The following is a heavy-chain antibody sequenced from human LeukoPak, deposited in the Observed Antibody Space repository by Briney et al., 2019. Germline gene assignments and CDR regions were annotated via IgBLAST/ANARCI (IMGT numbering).Heavy chain of an antibody. Sequence: EASVKVSCKASGYTFTGYYMHWVRQAPGQGLEWMGWINPNSGGTNYAQKFQGRVTMTRDTSISTAYMELSRLRSDDTAVYYCARDHSSGWYRGWMGRKHYFDYWGQGPWSPSPQ. CDR3: ARDHSSGWYRGWMGRKHYFDY. V-gene: IGHV1-2*02. CDR2: INPNSGGT. D-gene: IGHD6-13*01. J-gene: IGHJ4*02. CDR1: GYTFTGYY.